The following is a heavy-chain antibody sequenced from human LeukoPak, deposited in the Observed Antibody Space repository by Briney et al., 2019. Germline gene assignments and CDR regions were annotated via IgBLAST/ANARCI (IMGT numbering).Heavy chain of an antibody. Sequence: SETLSLTCSVSGVSISNNYFYWAWIRQPPGKGLELIGYVHYTGSTFYNSSLKSRITISADTSQNQFSLSLTSVTAADTAVYYCATLGLLRGAGFNLATHFDYWGQGTLVAVSS. CDR3: ATLGLLRGAGFNLATHFDY. CDR1: GVSISNNYFY. J-gene: IGHJ4*02. V-gene: IGHV4-39*01. CDR2: VHYTGST. D-gene: IGHD1-26*01.